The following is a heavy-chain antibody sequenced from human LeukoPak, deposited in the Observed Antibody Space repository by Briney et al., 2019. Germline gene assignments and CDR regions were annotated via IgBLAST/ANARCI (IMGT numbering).Heavy chain of an antibody. D-gene: IGHD3-16*01. Sequence: PGGSLRLSCAASGSTLGSSAVHWVRQAPGQGLEWVAVTSYDGSDKVYSDSVKGRLTISRDDSKNTLYLQMDSLREEDTAVYYSARDRGRGVGRRYYGMDVWGQGTTVTVTS. CDR1: GSTLGSSA. V-gene: IGHV3-30*04. CDR3: ARDRGRGVGRRYYGMDV. CDR2: TSYDGSDK. J-gene: IGHJ6*02.